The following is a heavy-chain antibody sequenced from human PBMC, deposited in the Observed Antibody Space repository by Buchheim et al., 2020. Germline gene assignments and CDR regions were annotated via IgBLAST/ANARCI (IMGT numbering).Heavy chain of an antibody. CDR3: AKDLVYYGSGNSYYFDY. CDR2: LSYAGNNK. CDR1: GFSFNSYG. J-gene: IGHJ4*02. V-gene: IGHV3-30*18. Sequence: QVQLVESGGGVVQPGRSLRLSCAASGFSFNSYGMHWVRQAPGKGLVWVAALSYAGNNKYYADSVKGRFNISRDNSKNKLYLQMNSLRADDTAVYYCAKDLVYYGSGNSYYFDYWGQGTL. D-gene: IGHD3-10*01.